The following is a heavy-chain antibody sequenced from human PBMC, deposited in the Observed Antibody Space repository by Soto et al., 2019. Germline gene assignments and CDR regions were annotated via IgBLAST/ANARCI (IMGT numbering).Heavy chain of an antibody. CDR3: AKAVGTVTTRPCDY. CDR1: GFTFSNYA. Sequence: GGSLRLSCAASGFTFSNYAMHWVRQAPGKGLEWVAVISYDGSNKYYADTVKGRFTISRDNSKNTLHLQMNSLRAEDTAVYYCAKAVGTVTTRPCDYWGQGTLVTVSS. V-gene: IGHV3-30-3*01. J-gene: IGHJ4*02. D-gene: IGHD4-17*01. CDR2: ISYDGSNK.